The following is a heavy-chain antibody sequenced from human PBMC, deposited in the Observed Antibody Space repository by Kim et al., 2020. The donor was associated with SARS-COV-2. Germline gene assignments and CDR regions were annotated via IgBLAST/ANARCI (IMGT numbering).Heavy chain of an antibody. J-gene: IGHJ4*02. Sequence: SVKVSCKASGGTFSSYAISWVRQAPGQGLEWMGGIIPIFGTANYAQKFQGRVTITADESTSTAYMELSSLRSEDTAVYYCASTYGSGGYYPEYYFDYWGQGNLVTVSS. CDR2: IIPIFGTA. CDR1: GGTFSSYA. D-gene: IGHD3-10*01. CDR3: ASTYGSGGYYPEYYFDY. V-gene: IGHV1-69*13.